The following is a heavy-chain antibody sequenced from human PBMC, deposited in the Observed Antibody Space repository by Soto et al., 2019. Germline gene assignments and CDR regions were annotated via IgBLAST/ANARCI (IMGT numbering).Heavy chain of an antibody. V-gene: IGHV3-43*01. J-gene: IGHJ4*02. Sequence: GGSLRLSCAASGFTFDDYTMHWVRQAPGKGLEWVSLISWDGGSTYYADSVKGRFTISRDNSKNSLYLQMNSLRTEDTALYYCAKDKNPYQYYYDSSGYDYWGQGTLVTVSS. D-gene: IGHD3-22*01. CDR3: AKDKNPYQYYYDSSGYDY. CDR2: ISWDGGST. CDR1: GFTFDDYT.